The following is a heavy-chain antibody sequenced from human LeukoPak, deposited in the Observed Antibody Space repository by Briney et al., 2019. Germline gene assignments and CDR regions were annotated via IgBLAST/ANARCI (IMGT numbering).Heavy chain of an antibody. CDR2: INHSGST. Sequence: PSETLSLTCAVYGGSFSGYYWSWIRQPPGKGLEWIGEINHSGSTNYNPSLKSRVTISVDTSKNQFSLKLSSVTAADTAVYYCARGQEDIVVVVAAHNSYYFDYWGQGTLVTVSS. CDR1: GGSFSGYY. D-gene: IGHD2-15*01. CDR3: ARGQEDIVVVVAAHNSYYFDY. V-gene: IGHV4-34*01. J-gene: IGHJ4*02.